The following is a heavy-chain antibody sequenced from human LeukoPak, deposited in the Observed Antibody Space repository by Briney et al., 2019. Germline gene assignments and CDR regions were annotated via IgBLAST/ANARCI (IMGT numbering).Heavy chain of an antibody. CDR2: ITNCGST. D-gene: IGHD6-13*01. CDR3: ARELAGAGFDY. CDR1: GGSIGNYY. J-gene: IGHJ4*02. Sequence: PSETLSLTCTASGGSIGNYYWSWMWQPPGKGLEWIGYITNCGSTNYNPSLKSRVTISIDTSKNQFSLKLRPVTPADTAVYYCARELAGAGFDYWGQGTLVTVSS. V-gene: IGHV4-59*01.